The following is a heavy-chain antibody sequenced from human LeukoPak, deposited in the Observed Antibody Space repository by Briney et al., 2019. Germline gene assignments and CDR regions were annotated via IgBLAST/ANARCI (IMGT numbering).Heavy chain of an antibody. D-gene: IGHD5-18*01. CDR2: ISAYNGNT. CDR3: ARGLLGVVRHYTAMVRIPHRINDY. CDR1: GYTFTSYG. J-gene: IGHJ4*02. Sequence: GASVKVSCKASGYTFTSYGISWVRQAPGQGLEWMGWISAYNGNTNYAQKLQGRVTMTTDTSTSTAYMELSSLRSEDTAVYYCARGLLGVVRHYTAMVRIPHRINDYWGQGTLVTVSS. V-gene: IGHV1-18*01.